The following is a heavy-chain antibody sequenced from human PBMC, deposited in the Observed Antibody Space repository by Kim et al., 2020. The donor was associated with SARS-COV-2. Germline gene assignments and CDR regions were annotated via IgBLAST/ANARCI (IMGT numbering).Heavy chain of an antibody. CDR3: ARDLSSGYYYGVDY. V-gene: IGHV3-33*01. CDR1: GFTFSSYG. D-gene: IGHD3-22*01. Sequence: GGSLRLSCAASGFTFSSYGMHWVRQAPGKGLEWVAVIWYDGSNKYYADSVKGRFTISRDNSKNTLYLQMNSLRAEDTAVYYCARDLSSGYYYGVDYWGQGTLVTVSS. CDR2: IWYDGSNK. J-gene: IGHJ4*02.